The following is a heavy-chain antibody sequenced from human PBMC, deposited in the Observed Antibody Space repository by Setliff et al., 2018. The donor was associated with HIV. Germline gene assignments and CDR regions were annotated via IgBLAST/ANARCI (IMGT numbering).Heavy chain of an antibody. Sequence: SETLSLTCTVSGGSLSGHSWSWIRQPPGKGLEWIGYIFSSGRSNYNPSLRSRVTLSVDTSKNQFSLKVTSVTAADTAMYYCASEKVAWTVSDSFFEFWGQGVPVTVSS. CDR3: ASEKVAWTVSDSFFEF. CDR2: IFSSGRS. J-gene: IGHJ4*02. CDR1: GGSLSGHS. D-gene: IGHD2-15*01. V-gene: IGHV4-4*09.